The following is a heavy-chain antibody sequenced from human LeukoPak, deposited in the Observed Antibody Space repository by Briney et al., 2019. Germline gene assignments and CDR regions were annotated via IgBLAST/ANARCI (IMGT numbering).Heavy chain of an antibody. CDR2: IWFDGSKR. J-gene: IGHJ4*02. D-gene: IGHD2-2*01. CDR3: ARDHVVVPAAMAGGGWRSYYFDY. Sequence: GGSLRLSCAASGFTFSTYGMHWVRQAPGKGLEWVALIWFDGSKRYYGDSLKGRFTVSRDNSKNTLYLQVDSLRAEDTAVYYCARDHVVVPAAMAGGGWRSYYFDYWGQGTLVTVSS. V-gene: IGHV3-33*01. CDR1: GFTFSTYG.